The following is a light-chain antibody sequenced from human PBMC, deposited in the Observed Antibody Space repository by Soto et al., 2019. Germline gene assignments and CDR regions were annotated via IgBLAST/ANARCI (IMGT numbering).Light chain of an antibody. V-gene: IGKV3-15*01. J-gene: IGKJ2*01. CDR3: QQFSEWPYT. CDR1: QSIDIM. Sequence: EIVLTQSPATLSVSPGERATLSCRASQSIDIMLAWYQQTPGQAPRLLIYGASTRASGLPARFSGSGSGTEFTLTISSLQSEDFGVYYCQQFSEWPYTFAQGSHLEI. CDR2: GAS.